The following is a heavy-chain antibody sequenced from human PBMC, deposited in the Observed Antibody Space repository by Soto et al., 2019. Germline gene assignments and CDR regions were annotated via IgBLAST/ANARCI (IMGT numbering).Heavy chain of an antibody. D-gene: IGHD3-22*01. CDR3: ARDVPLNYYDSNYSYYALDV. Sequence: QVQLVQSGAEVKKPGSWVKVSCKASGGAFSGHAISWLRQAPGQGLEWMGQIIPFFKGTKYAQNFQGRVTITADDSTSTAYMDLSSLTSEDTAVYYCARDVPLNYYDSNYSYYALDVWGQGTTVTVSS. J-gene: IGHJ6*02. CDR1: GGAFSGHA. V-gene: IGHV1-69*01. CDR2: IIPFFKGT.